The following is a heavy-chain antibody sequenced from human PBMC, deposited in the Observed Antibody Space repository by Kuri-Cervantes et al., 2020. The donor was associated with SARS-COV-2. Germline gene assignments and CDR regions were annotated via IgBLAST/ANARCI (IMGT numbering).Heavy chain of an antibody. J-gene: IGHJ5*02. D-gene: IGHD4-11*01. CDR2: FDPEDGET. Sequence: ASVKVSCKVSGYTLTELSMHWVRQAPGKGLEWMGGFDPEDGETIYAQKFQGRVTMTEDTSTDTAYMELSSLRSEDTAVYYCATHDYSNYEEYWFDPWGQGTLVTGSS. CDR3: ATHDYSNYEEYWFDP. CDR1: GYTLTELS. V-gene: IGHV1-24*01.